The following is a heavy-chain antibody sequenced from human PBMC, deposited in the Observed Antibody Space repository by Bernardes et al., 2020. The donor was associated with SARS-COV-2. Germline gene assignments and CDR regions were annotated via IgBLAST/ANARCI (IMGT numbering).Heavy chain of an antibody. CDR2: INHSGST. V-gene: IGHV4-34*01. CDR1: GGSFSGYY. Sequence: SETLSLTCAVYGGSFSGYYWSWIRQPPGKGLEWIVEINHSGSTNYNPSLKSRDTISVDTSNNQFSLKLSSVTAAETALYYCARRLRGNSAILQHFDYWGQGTLVTVSS. D-gene: IGHD1-1*01. J-gene: IGHJ4*02. CDR3: ARRLRGNSAILQHFDY.